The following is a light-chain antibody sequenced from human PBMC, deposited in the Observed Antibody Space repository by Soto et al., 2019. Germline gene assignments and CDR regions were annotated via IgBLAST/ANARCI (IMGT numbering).Light chain of an antibody. J-gene: IGLJ1*01. Sequence: QSALTQAASVSGSPGQSISISCTGTRSDVGSYNLVSWYQQHPGKAPKLMIYEGSKRPSGVSNRFSGSESGNTASLTISGLQAEDEADYYCCSYAGSSPYVFGTGTKVTVL. CDR2: EGS. CDR3: CSYAGSSPYV. V-gene: IGLV2-23*01. CDR1: RSDVGSYNL.